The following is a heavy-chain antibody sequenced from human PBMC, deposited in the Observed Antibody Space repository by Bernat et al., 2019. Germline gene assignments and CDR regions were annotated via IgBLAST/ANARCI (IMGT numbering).Heavy chain of an antibody. CDR3: ARDYYGSGSYYYYYGMDV. D-gene: IGHD3-10*01. Sequence: EVQLVESGGGLVQPGGSLRLSCAASGFTFSSYSMNWVRQAPGKGLEWVSYISSSSSTIDYADSLKGRFTISRDNAKNSLYLQMNSLRDEDTAVYYCARDYYGSGSYYYYYGMDVWGQGTTVTVSS. CDR1: GFTFSSYS. V-gene: IGHV3-48*02. CDR2: ISSSSSTI. J-gene: IGHJ6*02.